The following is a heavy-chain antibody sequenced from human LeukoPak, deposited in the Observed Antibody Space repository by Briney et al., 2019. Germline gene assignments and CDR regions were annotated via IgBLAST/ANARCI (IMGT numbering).Heavy chain of an antibody. CDR1: GYTFTSYG. J-gene: IGHJ4*02. CDR2: ISGYNGNT. Sequence: AASVKVSCKASGYTFTSYGISWVRQAPGQGLEWMGWISGYNGNTKYAQKFQARVTLTTDTSTSTAYMELWSLRSDDTALYYCARGGWYYYDSSGYYLIDNWGQGTLVTVSS. D-gene: IGHD3-22*01. V-gene: IGHV1-18*01. CDR3: ARGGWYYYDSSGYYLIDN.